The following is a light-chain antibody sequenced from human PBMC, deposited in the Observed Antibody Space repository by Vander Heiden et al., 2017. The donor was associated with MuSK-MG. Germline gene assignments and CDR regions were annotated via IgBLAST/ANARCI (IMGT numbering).Light chain of an antibody. Sequence: EIVLTRSPATLSLSPGERATLSCRASQSVGYYLAWYQQKPGQAPSLLIYDASNRATGIPPRFSVRGSGTDFTLTISSLEPEDFAVYYCQQRTNWPVITFGQGTRLEIK. J-gene: IGKJ5*01. CDR1: QSVGYY. CDR2: DAS. CDR3: QQRTNWPVIT. V-gene: IGKV3-11*01.